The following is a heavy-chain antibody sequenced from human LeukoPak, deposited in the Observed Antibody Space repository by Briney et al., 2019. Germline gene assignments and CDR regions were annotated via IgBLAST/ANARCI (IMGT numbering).Heavy chain of an antibody. V-gene: IGHV1-69*05. CDR1: GGTFSSYA. CDR2: IIPIFGTA. D-gene: IGHD3-22*01. CDR3: ARDSGSVRYYYDSSGYYDAFDI. Sequence: SVKVSCKASGGTFSSYAISWVRQAPGQGLEWIGGIIPIFGTANYAQKFQGRVTITTDESTSTAYMELSSLRSEDTAVYYCARDSGSVRYYYDSSGYYDAFDIWGQGTMVTVSS. J-gene: IGHJ3*02.